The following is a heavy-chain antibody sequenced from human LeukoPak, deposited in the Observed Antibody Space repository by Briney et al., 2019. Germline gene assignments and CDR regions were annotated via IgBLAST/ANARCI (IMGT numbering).Heavy chain of an antibody. CDR3: ARGRYGPGSYVRALDY. CDR1: GGSFSGYY. D-gene: IGHD3-10*01. Sequence: PSETLSLTCAVYGGSFSGYYWSWIRQPPGKGLEWIGEINHSGSTNYNPSLKSRVTISVDTSKNQFSLKLSSVTAADTAVYYCARGRYGPGSYVRALDYWGQGTLVTVSS. J-gene: IGHJ4*02. V-gene: IGHV4-34*01. CDR2: INHSGST.